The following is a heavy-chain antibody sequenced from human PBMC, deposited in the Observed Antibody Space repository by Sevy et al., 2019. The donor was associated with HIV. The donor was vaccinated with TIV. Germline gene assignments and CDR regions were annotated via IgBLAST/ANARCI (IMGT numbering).Heavy chain of an antibody. V-gene: IGHV3-23*01. CDR3: ARSRSYYDFWSGYGGYFDY. J-gene: IGHJ4*02. Sequence: GGSLRLSCAVSGFSFDSYGMTWVRQAPGKGLEWVSGISGSGTRTYYADSVKGRFTISRDNSKNTLYLQMNSLRAEDTAVYYCARSRSYYDFWSGYGGYFDYWGQGTLVTVSS. D-gene: IGHD3-3*01. CDR2: ISGSGTRT. CDR1: GFSFDSYG.